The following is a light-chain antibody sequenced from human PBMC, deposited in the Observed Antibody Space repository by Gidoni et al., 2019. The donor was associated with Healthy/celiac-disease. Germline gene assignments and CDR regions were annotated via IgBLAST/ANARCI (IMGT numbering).Light chain of an antibody. V-gene: IGKV1-5*03. Sequence: DIQMTQSPPTLSATVRYRVTITSRASQSISIWLAWYQQKPGKAPKLLVYKASSLESGVPSRFSGSGSGKEFTLTISSLQPDDVATYYGQQYNSYGTFXQXTKVEIK. J-gene: IGKJ1*01. CDR2: KAS. CDR1: QSISIW. CDR3: QQYNSYGT.